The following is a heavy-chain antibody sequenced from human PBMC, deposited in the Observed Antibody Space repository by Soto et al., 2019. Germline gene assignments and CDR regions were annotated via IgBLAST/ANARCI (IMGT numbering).Heavy chain of an antibody. CDR3: AHRPYCSGGSCPSGRFGYFDY. CDR1: GFSLSASGVG. D-gene: IGHD2-15*01. J-gene: IGHJ4*02. Sequence: QINLKGSGPTLIKPTQTVTLTCTFSGFSLSASGVGVGWIRQPPGKDLEWLALIYWDDDKRYDPSLKSRLTITKDTSKNQVVLTLTNMDPVDTATYYCAHRPYCSGGSCPSGRFGYFDYWGQGALVTVSS. CDR2: IYWDDDK. V-gene: IGHV2-5*06.